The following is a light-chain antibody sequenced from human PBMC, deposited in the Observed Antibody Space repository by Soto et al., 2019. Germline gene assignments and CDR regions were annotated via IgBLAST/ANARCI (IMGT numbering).Light chain of an antibody. CDR3: QQYNDWFSIT. CDR2: DAS. J-gene: IGKJ5*01. Sequence: EIVLTQSPATLSLSPGERATLSCRASQSFSSYLAWYQQKPGQAPRLLIYDASNRATGIPARFSGSGSGTEFTLTISSLQSEDFGVYYCQQYNDWFSITFGQGTRLEIK. CDR1: QSFSSY. V-gene: IGKV3-11*01.